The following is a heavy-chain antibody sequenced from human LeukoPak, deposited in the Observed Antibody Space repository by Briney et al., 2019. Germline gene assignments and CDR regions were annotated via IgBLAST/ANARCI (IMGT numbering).Heavy chain of an antibody. V-gene: IGHV3-64D*09. CDR3: VKDYNWNIFHY. CDR2: ISSNGGST. J-gene: IGHJ4*02. Sequence: GGSLRLSCSASGFTFSSYAMHWVRQAPGKGLEYVSAISSNGGSTYYADSVKGRFTISRDNSKTPLYLQMSSLRAEDTAVYYCVKDYNWNIFHYWGQGTLVTVSS. D-gene: IGHD1/OR15-1a*01. CDR1: GFTFSSYA.